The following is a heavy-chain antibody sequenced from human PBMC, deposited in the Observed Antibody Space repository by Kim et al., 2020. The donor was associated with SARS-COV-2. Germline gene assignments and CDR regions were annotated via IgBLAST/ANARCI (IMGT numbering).Heavy chain of an antibody. CDR2: IIPILGIA. V-gene: IGHV1-69*04. J-gene: IGHJ6*03. Sequence: SVKVSCKASGGTFSSYAISWVRQAPGQGLEWMGRIIPILGIANYEQKFQGRVTITADKSTSTAYMELSSLRSEDTAVYYCASYRSIAARPDYYYMDVWGKGTTVTVSS. D-gene: IGHD6-6*01. CDR1: GGTFSSYA. CDR3: ASYRSIAARPDYYYMDV.